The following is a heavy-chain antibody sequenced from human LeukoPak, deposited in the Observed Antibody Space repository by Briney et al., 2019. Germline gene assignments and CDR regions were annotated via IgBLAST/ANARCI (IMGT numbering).Heavy chain of an antibody. CDR3: AKWRGYASDWSGPFDD. J-gene: IGHJ4*02. Sequence: ASVKVSCKASGYTFTGHYIHWVRQAPGQGLEWMGWINPNSGATKYEQKFQDRVTMTRDTSISTAYIEVSRLISEDTAVYYCAKWRGYASDWSGPFDDWGQGTLVTVSS. D-gene: IGHD6-19*01. CDR1: GYTFTGHY. V-gene: IGHV1-2*02. CDR2: INPNSGAT.